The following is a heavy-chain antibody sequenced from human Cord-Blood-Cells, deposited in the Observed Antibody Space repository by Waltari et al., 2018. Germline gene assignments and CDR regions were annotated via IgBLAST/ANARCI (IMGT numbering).Heavy chain of an antibody. CDR1: GLTFSSYA. D-gene: IGHD1-26*01. CDR3: AKARYSGSYPYYYYYMDV. Sequence: EVQLLESGGGLVQPGGSLRLSCAASGLTFSSYALSWVRQAPGTGLEWVSAISGSGGSTYYADSVKGRFTISRDNSKNTLYLQMNSLRAEDTAVYYCAKARYSGSYPYYYYYMDVWGKGTTVTVSS. CDR2: ISGSGGST. J-gene: IGHJ6*03. V-gene: IGHV3-23*01.